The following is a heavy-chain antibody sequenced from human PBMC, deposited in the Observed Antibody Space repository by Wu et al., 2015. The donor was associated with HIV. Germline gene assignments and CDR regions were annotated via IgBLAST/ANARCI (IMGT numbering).Heavy chain of an antibody. CDR2: IIPIFGTA. CDR3: ARNTDSVATSLYSLGV. Sequence: QVQLVQSGAEVKKPGASVKVSCKASGYTFTSYYMHWVRQAPGQGLEWMGGIIPIFGTANYAQKFQGRVTITADESTSTAYMELSSLRSEDTAVYYCARNTDSVATSLYSLGVWGQGTVVTVSS. V-gene: IGHV1-69*01. D-gene: IGHD5-12*01. CDR1: GYTFTSYY. J-gene: IGHJ6*02.